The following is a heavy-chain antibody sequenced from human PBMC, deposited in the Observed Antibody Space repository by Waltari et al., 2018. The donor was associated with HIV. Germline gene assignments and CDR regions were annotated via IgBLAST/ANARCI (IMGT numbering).Heavy chain of an antibody. V-gene: IGHV6-1*01. CDR1: GDSVSSNSAA. CDR3: ARVDVSSSWEAYYYYGMDV. Sequence: QVQLQQSGPGLVKPSQTLSLTCAISGDSVSSNSAAWTWIRQSPSRGLEWLGRTYYRSKWYNDYAVSVKSRITINPDTSKNQFSLQLNSVTPEDTAVYYCARVDVSSSWEAYYYYGMDVWGQGTTVTVSS. J-gene: IGHJ6*02. D-gene: IGHD6-13*01. CDR2: TYYRSKWYN.